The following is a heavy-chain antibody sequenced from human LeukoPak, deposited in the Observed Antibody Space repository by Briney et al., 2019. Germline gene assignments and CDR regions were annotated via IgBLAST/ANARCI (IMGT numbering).Heavy chain of an antibody. Sequence: GGSLRLSCAASGFTFSSYEMNWVRQAPGKGLEWVSYISSSGTTIYYADSVKGRFTISRDNDQNSLYLQMNSLRAEDTAVYYCAREIRGGASDAFDIWGQGTMVTVSS. D-gene: IGHD3-10*01. CDR2: ISSSGTTI. CDR3: AREIRGGASDAFDI. V-gene: IGHV3-48*03. CDR1: GFTFSSYE. J-gene: IGHJ3*02.